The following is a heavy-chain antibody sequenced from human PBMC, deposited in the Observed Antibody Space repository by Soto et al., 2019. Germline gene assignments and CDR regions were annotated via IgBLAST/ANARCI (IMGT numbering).Heavy chain of an antibody. CDR3: TRVPNGDDALDI. D-gene: IGHD7-27*01. V-gene: IGHV6-1*01. CDR1: GDSVSSNSAA. CDR2: TYYRSKWYN. Sequence: SQTLSLTCAISGDSVSSNSAAWNWIRQSPSRGLEWLGRTYYRSKWYNDYAVSVKSRITINPDTTKNQISLQLNSVTRENTAVYYCTRVPNGDDALDIWGQGTMVTVSS. J-gene: IGHJ3*02.